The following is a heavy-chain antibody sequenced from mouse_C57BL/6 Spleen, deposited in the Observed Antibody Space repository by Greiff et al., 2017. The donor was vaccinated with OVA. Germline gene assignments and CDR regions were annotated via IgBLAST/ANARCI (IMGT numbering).Heavy chain of an antibody. CDR1: GYTFTDYY. J-gene: IGHJ2*01. Sequence: QVQLQQSGPELVKPGASVKISCKASGYTFTDYYINWVKQRPGQGLEWIGMIHPNSGSTNYNEKFKSKATLTVDKSSSTAYMQLSSLTSEDSAVYYCARDYDVRFDYWGQGTTLTVSS. V-gene: IGHV1-64*01. CDR2: IHPNSGST. D-gene: IGHD2-4*01. CDR3: ARDYDVRFDY.